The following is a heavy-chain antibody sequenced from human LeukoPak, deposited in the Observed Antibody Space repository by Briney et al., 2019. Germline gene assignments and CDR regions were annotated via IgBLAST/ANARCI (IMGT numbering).Heavy chain of an antibody. D-gene: IGHD3-10*01. CDR2: IYPGDSET. V-gene: IGHV5-51*01. CDR1: GYSFTSYW. J-gene: IGHJ5*02. Sequence: GESLKISCKGSGYSFTSYWIGWVRQMPGKGLEWMGIIYPGDSETRYSPSFEGQVTISADKSISTAYLQWSSLKVSDTAMYYCAYYGSGSYSNEYTWFDPWGQGTLVTVSS. CDR3: AYYGSGSYSNEYTWFDP.